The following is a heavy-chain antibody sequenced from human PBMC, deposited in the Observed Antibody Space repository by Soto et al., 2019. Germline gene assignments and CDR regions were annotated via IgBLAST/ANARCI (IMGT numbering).Heavy chain of an antibody. J-gene: IGHJ6*02. D-gene: IGHD3-10*01. V-gene: IGHV1-69*13. CDR3: ARGPWGELLTGDYYYGMDV. Sequence: ASVKVSCKASGGTFSSYAISWVRQAPGQGLEWMGGIIPIFGTANYAQKFQGRVTITADESTSTAYMELSSLRSEDTAVYYCARGPWGELLTGDYYYGMDVWGQGTTVTVSS. CDR2: IIPIFGTA. CDR1: GGTFSSYA.